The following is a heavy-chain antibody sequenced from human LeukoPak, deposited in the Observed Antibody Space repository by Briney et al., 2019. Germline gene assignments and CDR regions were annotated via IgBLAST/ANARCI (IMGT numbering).Heavy chain of an antibody. D-gene: IGHD3-16*01. J-gene: IGHJ3*02. CDR1: GFTFSSYA. CDR2: ISYDGSNK. CDR3: AREARWGAFDI. Sequence: GRSLRLSCAASGFTFSSYAMHWVRQAPGKGLEWVAVISYDGSNKYYADSVKGRFTISRDNSKNTLYLQMNSLRAEETAVDYCAREARWGAFDIWGQGTMVSVSS. V-gene: IGHV3-30-3*01.